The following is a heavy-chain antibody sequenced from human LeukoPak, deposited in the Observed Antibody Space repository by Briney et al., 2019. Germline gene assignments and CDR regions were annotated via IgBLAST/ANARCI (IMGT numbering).Heavy chain of an antibody. CDR3: ARDLLGSPFDY. J-gene: IGHJ4*02. CDR2: ISSSSSTI. D-gene: IGHD1-26*01. CDR1: GFTFSSYS. V-gene: IGHV3-48*04. Sequence: GGSLRLSCAASGFTFSSYSMNWVRQAPGKGLEWVSYISSSSSTIYYADSVKGRFTISRDNAKNSLYLQMNSLRAEDTAVYYCARDLLGSPFDYWGQGTLVTVSS.